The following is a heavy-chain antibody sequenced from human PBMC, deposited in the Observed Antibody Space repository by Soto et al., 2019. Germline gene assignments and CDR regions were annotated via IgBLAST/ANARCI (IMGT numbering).Heavy chain of an antibody. V-gene: IGHV1-18*01. CDR3: ARTSLDIVATEIDP. D-gene: IGHD5-12*01. Sequence: GASVKVSCKASGYTFTSYGISWVRQAPGQGLEWMGWISAYDGNTNYAQKLQGRVTMTTDTSTSTAYMELRSLRSDDTAVYYCARTSLDIVATEIDPWGQGTLVTVSS. CDR2: ISAYDGNT. CDR1: GYTFTSYG. J-gene: IGHJ5*02.